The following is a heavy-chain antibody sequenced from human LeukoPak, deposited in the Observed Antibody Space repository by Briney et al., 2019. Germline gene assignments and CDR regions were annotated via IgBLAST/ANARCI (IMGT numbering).Heavy chain of an antibody. D-gene: IGHD3-3*01. CDR3: AREYDFWTGTDFSRGWLDP. V-gene: IGHV4-4*07. CDR2: IYISGTT. J-gene: IGHJ5*02. CDR1: GVSINDHY. Sequence: PSETLSLTCSISGVSINDHYWAWIRQPAGRGLEWIGHIYISGTTDCNPSLRSRVTISLDMSKNSFSLRLTSMTAADTAVYYCAREYDFWTGTDFSRGWLDPWGQGIVVTVSS.